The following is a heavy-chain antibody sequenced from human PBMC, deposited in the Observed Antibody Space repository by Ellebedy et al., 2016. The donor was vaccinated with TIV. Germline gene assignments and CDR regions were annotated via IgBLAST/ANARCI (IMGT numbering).Heavy chain of an antibody. V-gene: IGHV3-7*03. CDR1: AFTSDTYW. CDR2: INRDGSDK. Sequence: GGSLRLXXAASAFTSDTYWMTWVRQAPGKGLEWVANINRDGSDKNYVDSVKGRFTISRDNAKKSLYLQMTSLRDEDTAVYYCAREGCSGGSCYSYWLDPWGQGTLVTVSS. J-gene: IGHJ5*02. CDR3: AREGCSGGSCYSYWLDP. D-gene: IGHD2-15*01.